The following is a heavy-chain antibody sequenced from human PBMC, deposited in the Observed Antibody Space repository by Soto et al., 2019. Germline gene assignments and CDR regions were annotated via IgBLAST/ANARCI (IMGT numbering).Heavy chain of an antibody. CDR3: VKDILPGNRPAAMSAFDV. V-gene: IGHV3-9*01. J-gene: IGHJ3*01. CDR2: ISWDRNDV. Sequence: GGSLRLSCAAFGFTFDDYAMHWVRQAPGKGLEWVSSISWDRNDVFYADSVKGRFTISRDNAKNSLHLQMNSLRPGDTALYYCVKDILPGNRPAAMSAFDVWGQGTRVTVSS. D-gene: IGHD2-2*01. CDR1: GFTFDDYA.